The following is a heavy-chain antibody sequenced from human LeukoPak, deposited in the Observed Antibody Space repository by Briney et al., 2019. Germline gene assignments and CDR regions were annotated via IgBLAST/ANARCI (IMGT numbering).Heavy chain of an antibody. J-gene: IGHJ4*02. CDR3: AKEGQLAGDFDY. D-gene: IGHD6-6*01. CDR2: TYYRSKWYN. V-gene: IGHV6-1*01. Sequence: SHTLSLTFAISGDSVSSSSAAWNWIRQSPSRGLEWLGRTYYRSKWYNDYAVTVKSRMTINPDTSKNQFSLQLNSVTPEDTAVYYCAKEGQLAGDFDYWGQGTLVTVSS. CDR1: GDSVSSSSAA.